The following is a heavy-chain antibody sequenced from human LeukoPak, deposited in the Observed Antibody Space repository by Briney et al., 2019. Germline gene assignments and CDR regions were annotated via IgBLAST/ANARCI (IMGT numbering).Heavy chain of an antibody. J-gene: IGHJ4*02. Sequence: GGSLRLSCAASRFTFSSYWMSWVRQAPGKGLEWVANIKRDGSEKYYVDFVEGRFTISRDNAKNSLYLQMNRLRAEDTAVYYCARDAPPYCSGGSCYSRYWGQGALVTVSS. CDR1: RFTFSSYW. CDR3: ARDAPPYCSGGSCYSRY. CDR2: IKRDGSEK. D-gene: IGHD2-15*01. V-gene: IGHV3-7*01.